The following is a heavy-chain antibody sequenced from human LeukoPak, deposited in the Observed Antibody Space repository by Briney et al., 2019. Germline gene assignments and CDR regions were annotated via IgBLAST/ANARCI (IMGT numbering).Heavy chain of an antibody. V-gene: IGHV4-59*01. Sequence: SETLSLTCTVSGGSISSDYWSWIRQPPGQGLEWIGYIYYSGSTNYNPSLKSRVTISVDTSKNQFSLKLSSVTAADTAVYYCARSYGDYANTFDYWGQGTLVTVSS. J-gene: IGHJ4*02. D-gene: IGHD4-17*01. CDR3: ARSYGDYANTFDY. CDR2: IYYSGST. CDR1: GGSISSDY.